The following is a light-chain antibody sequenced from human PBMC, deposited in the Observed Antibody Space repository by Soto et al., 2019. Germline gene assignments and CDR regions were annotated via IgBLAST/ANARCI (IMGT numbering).Light chain of an antibody. CDR3: QQRSNWRFT. Sequence: EIVLTQSPATLSLSPGKRATLSCRASQRVSSYLAWYQQKPGQAPRLLIYDASNRATGIPARFSGSGSGTDFTLTISSLEPEDFAVYYCQQRSNWRFTFGPGTKVDIK. CDR2: DAS. J-gene: IGKJ3*01. CDR1: QRVSSY. V-gene: IGKV3-11*01.